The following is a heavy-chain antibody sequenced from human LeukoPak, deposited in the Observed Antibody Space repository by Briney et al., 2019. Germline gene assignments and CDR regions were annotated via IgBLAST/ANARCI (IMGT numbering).Heavy chain of an antibody. CDR3: VRDGGVSGYDLLDY. CDR1: GVTSRNYW. J-gene: IGHJ4*02. Sequence: GGSLRLSCAASGVTSRNYWGTWGREAPGEGLEWGAHTYLDGSEEHYMDSVKGPFTLSPDKAKNSLCLRICTPRAPATAVYNCVRDGGVSGYDLLDYWGQGTLVTVSS. CDR2: TYLDGSEE. V-gene: IGHV3-7*01. D-gene: IGHD5-12*01.